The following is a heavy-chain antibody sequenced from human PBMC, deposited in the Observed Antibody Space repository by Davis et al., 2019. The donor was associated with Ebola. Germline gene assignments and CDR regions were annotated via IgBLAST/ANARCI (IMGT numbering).Heavy chain of an antibody. CDR2: IRESGDGA. V-gene: IGHV3-23*01. J-gene: IGHJ4*02. CDR1: GFTFSSYV. Sequence: PGGSLRLSCAASGFTFSSYVLAWVRQAPGKGLEWVSSIRESGDGASYADSVKGRFTISRDNSKNTLNLQMNSLRAEDTAVYYCAKRVPYYFDNWGQGTLVTVSS. CDR3: AKRVPYYFDN.